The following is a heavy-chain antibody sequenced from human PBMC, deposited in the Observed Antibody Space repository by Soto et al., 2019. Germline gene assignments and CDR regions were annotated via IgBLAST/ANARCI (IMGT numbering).Heavy chain of an antibody. CDR3: ACYCSSRGCYQVDCFDY. D-gene: IGHD2-2*01. J-gene: IGHJ4*02. CDR1: GYTFPSYA. V-gene: IGHV1-69*13. CDR2: LILIFGTV. Sequence: SVKVSCKASGYTFPSYAISWVRQAPGQGLEWMGGLILIFGTVSYEQKSQGRVTITADESTSTAYMKLSSLRSEDTAVYYGACYCSSRGCYQVDCFDYWGQGTLVTVSS.